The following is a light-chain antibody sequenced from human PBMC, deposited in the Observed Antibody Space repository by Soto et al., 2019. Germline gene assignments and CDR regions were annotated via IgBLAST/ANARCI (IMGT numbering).Light chain of an antibody. CDR3: CSYTSSSPYV. CDR2: QVS. V-gene: IGLV2-14*01. Sequence: QSALTQPASVSGSPGQSITISCTGTSSDLGGYNFVSWYQHHPGKAPKLMIYQVSNRPSGVSNRFSGSKFGNTASLTISGLQAEDEADYYCCSYTSSSPYVFGTGTKLTVL. J-gene: IGLJ1*01. CDR1: SSDLGGYNF.